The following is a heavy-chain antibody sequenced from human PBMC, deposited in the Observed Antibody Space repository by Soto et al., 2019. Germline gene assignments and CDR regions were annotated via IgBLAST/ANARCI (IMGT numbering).Heavy chain of an antibody. V-gene: IGHV1-18*01. J-gene: IGHJ3*02. Sequence: ASVKVSCKASGYTFTSYGISWVRQAPGQGLEWMGWISAYNGNTNYAQKLQGRVTITRYTSASTAYMELSSLRSEDTAVYYCASYNWNVDAFDIWGQGTMVTVSS. CDR2: ISAYNGNT. CDR1: GYTFTSYG. CDR3: ASYNWNVDAFDI. D-gene: IGHD1-20*01.